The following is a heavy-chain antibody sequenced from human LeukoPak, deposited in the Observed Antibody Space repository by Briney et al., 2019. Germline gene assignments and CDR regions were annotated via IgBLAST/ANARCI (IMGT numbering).Heavy chain of an antibody. CDR2: IKQDGSEK. J-gene: IGHJ4*02. Sequence: GGSLRLSCAVSGFTFISYWMTWVRQAPGKGLEWVASIKQDGSEKSYVDSVKGRFTISRDSGKNSLYLQMNSLRAEDTAVYYCARWSGAYHTFDYWGQGTLVTVSS. CDR3: ARWSGAYHTFDY. CDR1: GFTFISYW. D-gene: IGHD1-14*01. V-gene: IGHV3-7*04.